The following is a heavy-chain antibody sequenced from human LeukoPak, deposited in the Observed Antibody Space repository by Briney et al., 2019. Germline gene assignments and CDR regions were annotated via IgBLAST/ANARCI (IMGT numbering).Heavy chain of an antibody. Sequence: SETLSLTCTVSGGSMSSYYWSWVRQPAGKGLEWIGRIYTSGSTYYNPSLKSRVTMSVDTSKNRFSLKLSSVTAADTAVYYCARDVDTFFDYWGQGTLVTVSS. V-gene: IGHV4-4*07. CDR2: IYTSGST. D-gene: IGHD5-18*01. CDR3: ARDVDTFFDY. CDR1: GGSMSSYY. J-gene: IGHJ4*02.